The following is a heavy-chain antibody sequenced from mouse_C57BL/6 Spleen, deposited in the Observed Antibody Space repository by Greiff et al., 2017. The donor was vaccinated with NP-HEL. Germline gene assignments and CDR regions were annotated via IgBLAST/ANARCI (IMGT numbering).Heavy chain of an antibody. Sequence: EVQVVESGEGLVKPGGSLKLSCAASGFTFSSYAMSWVRQTPEKRLEWVAYISSGGDYIYYADTVKGRFTISRDNARNTLYLQMSSLKSEDTAMYYCTREGSSGDAMDYWGQGTSVTVSS. D-gene: IGHD3-2*02. CDR3: TREGSSGDAMDY. J-gene: IGHJ4*01. CDR2: ISSGGDYI. V-gene: IGHV5-9-1*02. CDR1: GFTFSSYA.